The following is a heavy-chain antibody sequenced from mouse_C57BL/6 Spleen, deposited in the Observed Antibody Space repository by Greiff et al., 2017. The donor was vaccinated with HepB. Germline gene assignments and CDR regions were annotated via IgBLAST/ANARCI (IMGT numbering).Heavy chain of an antibody. CDR2: IWWDDDK. J-gene: IGHJ2*01. V-gene: IGHV8-8*01. CDR3: ARFLYDYDDGGGDYFDY. Sequence: QVTLKESGPGILQPSQTLSLTCSFSGFSLSTFGMGVGWIRQPSGKGLEWLAHIWWDDDKYYNPALKSRLTISKDTSKNQVFLKIANVDTADTATYYCARFLYDYDDGGGDYFDYWGQGTTLTVSS. CDR1: GFSLSTFGMG. D-gene: IGHD2-4*01.